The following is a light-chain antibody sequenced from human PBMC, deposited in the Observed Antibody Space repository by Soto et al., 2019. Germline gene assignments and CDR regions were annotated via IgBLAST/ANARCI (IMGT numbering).Light chain of an antibody. CDR3: SSYTSSSTLRV. CDR1: SSDVGGYNY. Sequence: QSALTQPRSVSDSPGQSVTISCTGTSSDVGGYNYVSWYQQHPGKAPKVMIYDVSKRPSGVPDRFSGSKSGNTASLTISGLQAEDEADYYCSSYTSSSTLRVFGGGTKLTVL. J-gene: IGLJ2*01. V-gene: IGLV2-11*01. CDR2: DVS.